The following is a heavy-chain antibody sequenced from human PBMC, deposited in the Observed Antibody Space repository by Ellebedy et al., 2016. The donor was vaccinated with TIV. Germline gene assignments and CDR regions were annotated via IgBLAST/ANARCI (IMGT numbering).Heavy chain of an antibody. CDR3: ARGVDYYDSSGYSSRHRYYYYGMDV. Sequence: LRLXCTVSGGSISSGDYYWSWIRQPPGKGLEWIGYIYYSGSTYYNPSLKSRVTISVDTSKNQFSLKLSSVTAADTAVYYCARGVDYYDSSGYSSRHRYYYYGMDVWGQGTTVTVSS. CDR2: IYYSGST. V-gene: IGHV4-30-4*01. CDR1: GGSISSGDYY. J-gene: IGHJ6*02. D-gene: IGHD3-22*01.